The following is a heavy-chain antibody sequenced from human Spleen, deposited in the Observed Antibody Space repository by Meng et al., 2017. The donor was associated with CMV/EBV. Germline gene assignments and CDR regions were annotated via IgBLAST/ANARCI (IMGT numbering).Heavy chain of an antibody. CDR3: ARGPLDYYYFGMVV. J-gene: IGHJ6*02. CDR2: TYYSGST. Sequence: SETLSLTCTVSGASTSSYYWSWIRQSPGKVLEWIGYTYYSGSTSYNPSLKSRVTISINTSRNRFTLKVNSVTAADTAEYYCARGPLDYYYFGMVVWGHGTTVTVSS. V-gene: IGHV4-59*01. CDR1: GASTSSYY.